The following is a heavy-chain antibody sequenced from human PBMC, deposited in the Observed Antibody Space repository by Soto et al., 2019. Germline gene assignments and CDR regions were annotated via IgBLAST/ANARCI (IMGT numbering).Heavy chain of an antibody. CDR2: INDSGST. CDR3: ARGLMLWCGELSRRGDHYYYMDV. CDR1: GGSFSGYY. V-gene: IGHV4-34*01. J-gene: IGHJ6*03. D-gene: IGHD3-10*01. Sequence: QVQLQQWGAGLLKPSETLSLTCAVYGGSFSGYYWSWIRQPPGKGLEWIGEINDSGSTNYNPSLMSRVTISVDTSKNQFSLKLSSVTAADKAVYYCARGLMLWCGELSRRGDHYYYMDVWGKGNTVTVSS.